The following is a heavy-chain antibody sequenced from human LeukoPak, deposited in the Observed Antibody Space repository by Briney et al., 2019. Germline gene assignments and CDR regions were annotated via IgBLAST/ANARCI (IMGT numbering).Heavy chain of an antibody. D-gene: IGHD2/OR15-2a*01. CDR1: GFTFSSYS. CDR2: ISSSSSYI. CDR3: ARDVISGSSYYFDY. V-gene: IGHV3-21*01. Sequence: PGRSLRLSCAASGFTFSSYSMNWVRQAPGKGLEWVSSISSSSSYIYYADSVKGRFTISRDNAKNSLYLQMNSLRAEDTAVYYCARDVISGSSYYFDYWGQGTLVTVSS. J-gene: IGHJ4*02.